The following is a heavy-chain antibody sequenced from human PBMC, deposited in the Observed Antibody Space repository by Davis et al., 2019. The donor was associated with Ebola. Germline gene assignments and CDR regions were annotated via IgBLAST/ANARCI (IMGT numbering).Heavy chain of an antibody. CDR2: IYYSGST. J-gene: IGHJ4*02. CDR3: ARSSAAHFDY. D-gene: IGHD2-15*01. Sequence: MPSETLSLTCTVSGGSVSSGSYYWSWIRQPPEKGLEWVGYIYYSGSTNCNPSLKSRVTISVDTSKNQFSLKLSSVTAADTAVYYCARSSAAHFDYWGQGTLVTVSS. V-gene: IGHV4-61*01. CDR1: GGSVSSGSYY.